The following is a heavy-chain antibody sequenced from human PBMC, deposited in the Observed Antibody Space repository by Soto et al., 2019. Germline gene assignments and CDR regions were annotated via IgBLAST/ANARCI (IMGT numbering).Heavy chain of an antibody. D-gene: IGHD2-8*02. CDR3: ATVRGVGRYWFDT. V-gene: IGHV1-24*01. J-gene: IGHJ5*02. CDR2: FDPKDGKV. Sequence: ASVKVSCKVSGYSLTELSIHWVRQAPGKGLEWMGGFDPKDGKVVYAQTLAARVTMTEDTATDTVYMELESLTSEDTAVYHCATVRGVGRYWFDTWGPGILVTVSS. CDR1: GYSLTELS.